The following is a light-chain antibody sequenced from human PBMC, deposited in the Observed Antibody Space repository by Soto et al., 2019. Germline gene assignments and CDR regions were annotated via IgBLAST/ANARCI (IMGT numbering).Light chain of an antibody. Sequence: LTQPHSASGSPGQSVTISCTGSSGDVGRYDYVSWYQHHPGKAPKLMMFDVNKRPSGVPDRFSGSRSGNTASLTVSGLQAEDEADYFCSSYAGNSIYVFGTGTKVTVL. J-gene: IGLJ1*01. V-gene: IGLV2-8*01. CDR3: SSYAGNSIYV. CDR1: SGDVGRYDY. CDR2: DVN.